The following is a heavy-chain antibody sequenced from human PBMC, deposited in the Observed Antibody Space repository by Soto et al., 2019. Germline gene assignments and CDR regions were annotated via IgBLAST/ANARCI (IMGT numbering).Heavy chain of an antibody. J-gene: IGHJ6*02. CDR2: IYYSGST. V-gene: IGHV4-59*01. Sequence: SETLSLTCTVSGGSISSYYWSWIRQPPGKGLEWIGYIYYSGSTNYNPSLKSRVTISVDTSKNQFSLKLSSVTAADTAVYYCATQDTAMDYGMDVWGQGTTVTVSS. D-gene: IGHD5-18*01. CDR3: ATQDTAMDYGMDV. CDR1: GGSISSYY.